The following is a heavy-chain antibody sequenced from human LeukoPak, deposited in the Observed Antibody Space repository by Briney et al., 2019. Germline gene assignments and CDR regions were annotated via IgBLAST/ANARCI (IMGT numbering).Heavy chain of an antibody. CDR2: ISSSGSSI. D-gene: IGHD6-19*01. CDR3: ATKVAGTSHFSY. J-gene: IGHJ4*02. V-gene: IGHV3-48*03. Sequence: PGGSLRLSCAASGFTFKSYDMNWVRQAPGKGLEWISYISSSGSSIQHADSVKGRFTISRDNAKNSLYLQMNSLRAEDTAVYYCATKVAGTSHFSYWGQGTLVTVSS. CDR1: GFTFKSYD.